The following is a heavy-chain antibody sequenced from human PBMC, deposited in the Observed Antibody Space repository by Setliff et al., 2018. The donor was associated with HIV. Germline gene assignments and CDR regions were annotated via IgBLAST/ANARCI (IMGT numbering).Heavy chain of an antibody. V-gene: IGHV4-39*01. CDR3: ASRVYYYDSSGYLREEGFDP. J-gene: IGHJ5*02. CDR2: IYYSGST. D-gene: IGHD3-22*01. Sequence: SETLSLTCTVSGGSISNSRYYWSWIRQPPGKGLEWIGSIYYSGSTYYNPSLKSRVTISVDTSKNQFSLKLSSVTAADAAVYYCASRVYYYDSSGYLREEGFDPWGRGTQVTVSS. CDR1: GGSISNSRYY.